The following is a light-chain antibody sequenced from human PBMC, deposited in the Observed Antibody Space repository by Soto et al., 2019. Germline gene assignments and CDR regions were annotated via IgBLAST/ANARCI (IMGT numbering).Light chain of an antibody. CDR1: QSVSSN. Sequence: EIVMTQSPATLSVAPGERATLSCRASQSVSSNLAWYQQKPGQAPRLLIYGASTRATGIPARFSGSGSGTEFTLTISGLQSEDFAVYYGQQYNNWPPITFGQGTRLEIK. J-gene: IGKJ5*01. CDR2: GAS. V-gene: IGKV3-15*01. CDR3: QQYNNWPPIT.